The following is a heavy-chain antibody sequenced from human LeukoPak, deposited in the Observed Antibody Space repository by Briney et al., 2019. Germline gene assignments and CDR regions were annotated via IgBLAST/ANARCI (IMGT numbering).Heavy chain of an antibody. J-gene: IGHJ4*02. CDR2: IYYSGTT. D-gene: IGHD6-6*01. V-gene: IGHV4-61*08. CDR1: GSSVNSADYY. Sequence: SETLSLTCTVSGSSVNSADYYWSWIRQSPGKGLEWIGFIYYSGTTNYNPSLKSRVTTSLDTSKNQFSLRLTSVTAADTAVYYCARDLSGSSSFGYWGQGILVTVSS. CDR3: ARDLSGSSSFGY.